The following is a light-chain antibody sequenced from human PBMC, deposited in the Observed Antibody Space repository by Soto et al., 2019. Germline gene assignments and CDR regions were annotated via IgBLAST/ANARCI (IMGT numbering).Light chain of an antibody. J-gene: IGKJ5*01. CDR1: QSLLHSNGYNY. CDR3: MQALQAPIT. CDR2: LGS. Sequence: DIVMTPSPLSLPVTPGEPASISCRSSQSLLHSNGYNYLDWYLQKPGQSPQLLIYLGSNRASGVPDRLSGSGSGTDFTLKISRVEAEDVGVYYCMQALQAPITFGQGTRLEIK. V-gene: IGKV2-28*01.